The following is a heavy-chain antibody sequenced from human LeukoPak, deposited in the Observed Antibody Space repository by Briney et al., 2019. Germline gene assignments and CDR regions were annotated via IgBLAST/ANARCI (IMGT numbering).Heavy chain of an antibody. CDR2: MNPNSGNT. D-gene: IGHD3-3*01. CDR1: GYTFTSYD. J-gene: IGHJ5*02. CDR3: ARRDDFWSGYVWFDP. V-gene: IGHV1-8*01. Sequence: RASVKVSCKASGYTFTSYDINWVRQATGQGLEWMGWMNPNSGNTGYAQKFQGRVTMTRNTSISTAYMELSRLRSEDTAVYYCARRDDFWSGYVWFDPWGQGTLVTVSS.